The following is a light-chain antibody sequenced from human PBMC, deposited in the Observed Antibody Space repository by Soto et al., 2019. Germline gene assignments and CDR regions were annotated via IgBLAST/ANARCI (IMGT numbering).Light chain of an antibody. J-gene: IGKJ3*01. V-gene: IGKV3-11*01. Sequence: EIVVTQSPATLSLSPGERATLSCRASQDVSRYLAWYQQKPGQSPRLLIYDASNRATGIPVRFSGSGSGTDFTLTISSLEPEDFAVYYCQHRSNWLFGPGTKVDIK. CDR1: QDVSRY. CDR3: QHRSNWL. CDR2: DAS.